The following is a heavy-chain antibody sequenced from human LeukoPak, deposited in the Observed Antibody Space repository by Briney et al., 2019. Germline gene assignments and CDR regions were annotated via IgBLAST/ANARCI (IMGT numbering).Heavy chain of an antibody. D-gene: IGHD6-6*01. CDR2: IYPGDSDT. J-gene: IGHJ3*02. V-gene: IGHV5-51*01. CDR1: GCSFTNYW. Sequence: GGSLQISSHGSGCSFTNYWIGWGRRRPGKGRGGRGIIYPGDSDTRYSPSFQGQVTISADKSISTAYLQWSSLKASDTAIYYCALEYSSSNVFDIWGQGTMVTVSS. CDR3: ALEYSSSNVFDI.